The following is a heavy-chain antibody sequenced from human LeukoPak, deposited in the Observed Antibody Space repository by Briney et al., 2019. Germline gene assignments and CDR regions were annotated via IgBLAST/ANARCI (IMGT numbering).Heavy chain of an antibody. J-gene: IGHJ3*01. CDR2: FHYSGST. CDR1: GASVSNYY. D-gene: IGHD2-15*01. CDR3: ARHDGGGPKLRLDF. V-gene: IGHV4-59*08. Sequence: PSETLSLTCRVSGASVSNYYCSWIRQSPGKGLEWIVSFHYSGSTNYNPSLNSRVTTSIDTSMNQLSLTLVSVTAADTAVYFCARHDGGGPKLRLDFWGLGAMVTVSS.